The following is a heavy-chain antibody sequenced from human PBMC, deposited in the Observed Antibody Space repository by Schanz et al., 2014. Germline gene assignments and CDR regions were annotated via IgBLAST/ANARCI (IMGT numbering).Heavy chain of an antibody. CDR2: IWYDGNNK. J-gene: IGHJ4*02. D-gene: IGHD3-10*01. V-gene: IGHV3-33*01. CDR1: GFTFSSYG. CDR3: VREESYYGAGSYRY. Sequence: QVQLVESGGGVVQPGRSLRLSCAASGFTFSSYGMHWVRQAPGKGLEWVAVIWYDGNNKFYADSVKGRFIISRDNSKNTLDLQMNSLRDEDTSVYHCVREESYYGAGSYRYWGPGTLVTVSS.